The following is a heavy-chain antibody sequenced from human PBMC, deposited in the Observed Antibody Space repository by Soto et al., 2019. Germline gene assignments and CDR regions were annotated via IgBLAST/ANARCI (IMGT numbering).Heavy chain of an antibody. V-gene: IGHV1-18*01. Sequence: ASVKVSCKASSSTSTTYGISWVRQAPGQGLEWMGWIGVHSGNTNYAQKVQDRVTMTTDTSTNTAYMELRSLRSYDTAVYYYARWIRGNSDDWGRYRVQNYFDSWGQGTLVTVSS. J-gene: IGHJ4*01. CDR2: IGVHSGNT. D-gene: IGHD3-16*02. CDR3: ARWIRGNSDDWGRYRVQNYFDS. CDR1: SSTSTTYG.